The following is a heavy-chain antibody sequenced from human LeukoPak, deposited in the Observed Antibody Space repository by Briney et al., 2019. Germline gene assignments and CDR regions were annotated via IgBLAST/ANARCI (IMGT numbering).Heavy chain of an antibody. D-gene: IGHD2-21*02. CDR3: AGGRGYGLDAVTARYDAFDI. CDR1: GGSFSGYY. V-gene: IGHV4-34*01. J-gene: IGHJ3*02. Sequence: SETLSLTCAVYGGSFSGYYWSWIRQPPGKGLEWIGEINHSGSTNYNPSLKSRVTISVDTSKNQFSLKLSSVTAADTAVYYVAGGRGYGLDAVTARYDAFDIWGQGTMVTVSS. CDR2: INHSGST.